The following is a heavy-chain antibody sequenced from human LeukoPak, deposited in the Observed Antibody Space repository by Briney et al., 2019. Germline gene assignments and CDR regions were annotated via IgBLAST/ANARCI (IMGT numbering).Heavy chain of an antibody. J-gene: IGHJ4*02. Sequence: GESLKISCKGPGYSFTSYWIGWVRQMPGKGLEWMGIIYPDDSDIRHSPSFQGQVTISADKSISTAYLQWSSLEASDTAMYYCARLAKARRDGYNFGFDSWGQGTLVTVSS. V-gene: IGHV5-51*01. CDR1: GYSFTSYW. D-gene: IGHD5-24*01. CDR2: IYPDDSDI. CDR3: ARLAKARRDGYNFGFDS.